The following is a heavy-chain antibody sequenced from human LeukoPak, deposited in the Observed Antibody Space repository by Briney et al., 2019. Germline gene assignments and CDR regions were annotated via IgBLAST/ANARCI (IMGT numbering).Heavy chain of an antibody. CDR3: ARQGQLVGYYYYYMDV. J-gene: IGHJ6*03. CDR2: IYYSGST. V-gene: IGHV4-39*01. CDR1: GGSISSSSYY. Sequence: SETLSLTCTVSGGSISSSSYYWGWIRQPPGKGLEWIGSIYYSGSTYYSPSLKSRVTISVDTSKNQFSLKLSSVTAADTAVYYCARQGQLVGYYYYYMDVWGKGTTVTVSS. D-gene: IGHD6-6*01.